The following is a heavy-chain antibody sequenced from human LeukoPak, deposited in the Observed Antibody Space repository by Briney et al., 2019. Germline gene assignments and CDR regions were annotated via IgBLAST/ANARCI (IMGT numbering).Heavy chain of an antibody. V-gene: IGHV3-21*01. CDR2: ISSSSSYI. CDR1: GFRFSDHG. Sequence: GGSLRLSCAASGFRFSDHGIHWVRQAPGKGLEWVSSISSSSSYIYYADSVKGRFTISRDNAKNSLYLQMNSLRAEDTAVYYCARDEGPARHDLWGRGTLVTVSS. J-gene: IGHJ2*01. CDR3: ARDEGPARHDL.